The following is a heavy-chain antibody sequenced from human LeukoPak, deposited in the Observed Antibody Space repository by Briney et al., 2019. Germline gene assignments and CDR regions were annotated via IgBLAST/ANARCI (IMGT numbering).Heavy chain of an antibody. Sequence: SVKVSCKASGGTFSSYAISWVRQAPGRGLEWMGGIIPIFGTANYAQKFQGRVTITADESTSTAYMELSSLRSEDTAVYYCAREIVVVTAMYGYWGQGTLVTVSS. J-gene: IGHJ4*02. V-gene: IGHV1-69*13. CDR2: IIPIFGTA. D-gene: IGHD2-21*02. CDR1: GGTFSSYA. CDR3: AREIVVVTAMYGY.